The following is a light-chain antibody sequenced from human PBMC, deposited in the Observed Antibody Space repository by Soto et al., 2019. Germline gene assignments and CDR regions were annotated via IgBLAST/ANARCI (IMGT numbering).Light chain of an antibody. Sequence: QSALAQPASVSWSPGQSITISCTGTSSDVGSYNLVSWYQQHPGKAPKLMIYEVSKRPSGVSNRFSGSKPGNTASLTISGLQAEDEADYYCCSYAGSSTYVFGTGTKVTVL. V-gene: IGLV2-23*02. CDR2: EVS. J-gene: IGLJ1*01. CDR1: SSDVGSYNL. CDR3: CSYAGSSTYV.